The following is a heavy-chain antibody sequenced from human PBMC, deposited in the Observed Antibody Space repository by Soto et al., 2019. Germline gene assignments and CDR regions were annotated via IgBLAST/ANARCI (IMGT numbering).Heavy chain of an antibody. CDR1: GFTFSGSA. Sequence: GGSLRLACAASGFTFSGSAMHWVRQASGKGLEWVGRIRSKANSYATAYAASVKGRFTISRDDSKNTAYLQMNSLKTEDTAVYFFTRQCYYGAGSYTTDSWGQGPLVTVSS. CDR3: TRQCYYGAGSYTTDS. J-gene: IGHJ4*02. V-gene: IGHV3-73*01. CDR2: IRSKANSYAT. D-gene: IGHD3-10*01.